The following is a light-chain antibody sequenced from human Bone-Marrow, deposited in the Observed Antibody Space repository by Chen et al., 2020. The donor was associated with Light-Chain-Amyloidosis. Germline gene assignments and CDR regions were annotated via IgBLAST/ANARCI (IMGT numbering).Light chain of an antibody. CDR2: AAS. J-gene: IGKJ4*01. CDR3: QQSYSTPLT. V-gene: IGKV1-39*01. CDR1: QSISGY. Sequence: DVHMTQSPSSLSASVGDRVTITCRASQSISGYLKWYQQKPGKAPKVLIYAASSLQSGVPSRFSGSGSGTDFTLTISSLQPEDFATYYCQQSYSTPLTFGGGTKVEIK.